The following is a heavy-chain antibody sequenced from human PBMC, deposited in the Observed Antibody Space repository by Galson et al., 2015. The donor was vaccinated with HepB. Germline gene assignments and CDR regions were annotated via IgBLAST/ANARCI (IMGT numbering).Heavy chain of an antibody. D-gene: IGHD6-6*01. CDR2: IKQDGSEK. Sequence: SLRLSCAASGFTFSSYWMSWVRQAPGKGLEWVANIKQDGSEKYYVDSVKGRFTISRDTAKNSLYLQMNSLRAEDTAVYYCARGGGQLGPSGWYFDLWGRGTLVTVSS. J-gene: IGHJ2*01. CDR1: GFTFSSYW. V-gene: IGHV3-7*01. CDR3: ARGGGQLGPSGWYFDL.